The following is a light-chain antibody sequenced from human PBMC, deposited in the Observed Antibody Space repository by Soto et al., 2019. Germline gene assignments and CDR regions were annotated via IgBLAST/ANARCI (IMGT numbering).Light chain of an antibody. J-gene: IGLJ2*01. V-gene: IGLV2-14*01. Sequence: QAASVSGSPGQSITISCTGTSSDIGSYNYVSWYQQHPGQAPKLMIYEVNIRPSGVSNRFSGSKSGNTASLTISGLQAEDEADYYCSAFTTSSTLVVFGGGTKLTVL. CDR3: SAFTTSSTLVV. CDR2: EVN. CDR1: SSDIGSYNY.